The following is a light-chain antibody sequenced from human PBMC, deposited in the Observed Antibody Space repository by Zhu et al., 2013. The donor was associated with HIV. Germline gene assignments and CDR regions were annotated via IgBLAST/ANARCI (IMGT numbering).Light chain of an antibody. V-gene: IGKV3-20*01. CDR2: GAS. CDR1: QSVANS. J-gene: IGKJ2*01. CDR3: QQYGTVPYT. Sequence: EIVLTQSPGTLSLSPGERATLSCRASQSVANSLAWYQQKPGQAPRLLIYGASIRATGIPDRFSGSGSGTDFTLTISRVEPEDFAVYFCQQYGTVPYTFGQGTKLEIK.